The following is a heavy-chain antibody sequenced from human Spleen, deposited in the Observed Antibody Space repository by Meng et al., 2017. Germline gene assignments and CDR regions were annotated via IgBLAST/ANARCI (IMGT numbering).Heavy chain of an antibody. CDR1: GFTCNSYA. Sequence: EVPVVETGGGLVQLGGALRVSCAASGFTCNSYAMRGVRQARGRWLGCVSTIGDSASSPTYADSVKGRFTISRANAKHTLYLQMNSLRVEDTAVYFCAREGVTFDLWGRGTLVTVSS. J-gene: IGHJ2*01. CDR2: IGDSASSP. CDR3: AREGVTFDL. D-gene: IGHD4-23*01. V-gene: IGHV3-23*04.